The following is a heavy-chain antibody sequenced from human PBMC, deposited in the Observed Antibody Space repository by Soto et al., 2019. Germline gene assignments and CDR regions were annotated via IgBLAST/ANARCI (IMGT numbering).Heavy chain of an antibody. J-gene: IGHJ4*02. CDR2: INQSGNT. CDR1: GGSFSGYY. Sequence: QVQLQQWGAGLLKTSETLSLTCAVYGGSFSGYYWSWIRQPPGKGLEWIGEINQSGNTKYNPSLTSLVTIAVDTSKNQFSLKLSSVTAADTAVYYCGSPGHVDYWGQGTLVTVSS. CDR3: GSPGHVDY. V-gene: IGHV4-34*01.